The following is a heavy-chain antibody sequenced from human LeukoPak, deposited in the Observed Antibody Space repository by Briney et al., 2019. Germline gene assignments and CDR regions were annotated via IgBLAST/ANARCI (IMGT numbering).Heavy chain of an antibody. V-gene: IGHV4-4*07. D-gene: IGHD6-19*01. CDR3: AGDSSGSGWYLIDQ. CDR2: FYTSGST. CDR1: GGSISNYY. Sequence: SETLSLTCTVSGGSISNYYWSWIRQPAGKGLEWVGRFYTSGSTLYNPSLKSRVTISIDKSKNQFSLKLTSVTAADTAVYYCAGDSSGSGWYLIDQWGQGTLVTVSS. J-gene: IGHJ4*02.